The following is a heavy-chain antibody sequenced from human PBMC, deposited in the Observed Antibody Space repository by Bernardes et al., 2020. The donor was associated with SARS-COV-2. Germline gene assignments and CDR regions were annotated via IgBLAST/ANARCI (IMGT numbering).Heavy chain of an antibody. J-gene: IGHJ4*02. CDR1: GFSFSDVW. CDR2: ITTETEGAEL. V-gene: IGHV3-15*01. CDR3: CTGSKGPQLRHTFDY. Sequence: GGSLRLSCAASGFSFSDVWMSWVRKAPGKGLEWVGRITTETEGAELDYAAPVKGRFTISRDDSEKALYLQMNSLKAEDTGVYYCCTGSKGPQLRHTFDYWGQGTLVTISS.